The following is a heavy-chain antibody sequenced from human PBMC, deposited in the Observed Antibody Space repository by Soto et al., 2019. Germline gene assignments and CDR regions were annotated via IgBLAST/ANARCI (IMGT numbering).Heavy chain of an antibody. CDR2: IYYSGST. D-gene: IGHD6-19*01. CDR3: ARARPYSSGCYDY. CDR1: GGSISSYY. V-gene: IGHV4-59*01. Sequence: ASETLSLTCTVSGGSISSYYWSWIRQPPGKGLEWIGYIYYSGSTNYNPSLKSRVTISVDTSKNQFSLKLSSVTAADTAVYYCARARPYSSGCYDYWRQGTLVTVSS. J-gene: IGHJ4*02.